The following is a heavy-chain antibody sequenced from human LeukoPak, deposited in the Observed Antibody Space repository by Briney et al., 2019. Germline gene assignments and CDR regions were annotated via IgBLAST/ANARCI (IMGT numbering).Heavy chain of an antibody. CDR1: AYSFTNFD. CDR2: MNPNSGNK. J-gene: IGHJ6*03. V-gene: IGHV1-8*01. Sequence: GASVKVSCKASAYSFTNFDINWVRQATGQGLEWMGWMNPNSGNKGYAQKFQGIVTMTMNTSITTAYMELSSLRSEDTAVYYCARGPQWRGDYYYMDVWGRGTTVTVSS. CDR3: ARGPQWRGDYYYMDV. D-gene: IGHD6-19*01.